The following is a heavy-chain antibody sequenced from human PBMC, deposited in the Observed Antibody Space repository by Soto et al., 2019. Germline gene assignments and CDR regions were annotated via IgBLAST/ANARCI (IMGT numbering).Heavy chain of an antibody. V-gene: IGHV1-69*06. D-gene: IGHD2-15*01. J-gene: IGHJ4*02. Sequence: QVQLVQSGAEVKKPGSSVKVSCKASGGTFSSYAISWVRQAPRQGLEWMGGIIPIFGTANYAQKFQGRVTITADKSTSTAYMELSSLRSEDTAVYYCARSNRGISRRVGFDYWGQGTLVTVSS. CDR1: GGTFSSYA. CDR3: ARSNRGISRRVGFDY. CDR2: IIPIFGTA.